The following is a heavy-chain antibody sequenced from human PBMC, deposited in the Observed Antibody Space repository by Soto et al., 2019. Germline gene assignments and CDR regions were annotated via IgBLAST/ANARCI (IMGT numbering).Heavy chain of an antibody. CDR1: GFTFGDYA. Sequence: GGSLRLSCTASGFTFGDYAMSWFRQAPGKGLEWVGFIRSKAYGGTTEYAASVKGRFTISRDDSKSIAYLQMNSLKTEDTAVYYCTPRSGSSPADYFDYWGQGTLVTVSS. CDR3: TPRSGSSPADYFDY. D-gene: IGHD1-26*01. V-gene: IGHV3-49*03. CDR2: IRSKAYGGTT. J-gene: IGHJ4*02.